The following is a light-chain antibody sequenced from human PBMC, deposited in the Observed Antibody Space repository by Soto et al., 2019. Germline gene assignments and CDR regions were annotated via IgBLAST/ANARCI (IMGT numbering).Light chain of an antibody. CDR3: QQYGSSRT. CDR2: GAS. J-gene: IGKJ1*01. CDR1: QSVSSN. Sequence: EIVMTQSPATLSVSPGARAPLSCRASQSVSSNLAWYQQNPGQAPRLLIYGASTRAAGIPDRFSGSGSGTDFTLTISRLEPEDSAVYYCQQYGSSRTFGQGTKVDI. V-gene: IGKV3-20*01.